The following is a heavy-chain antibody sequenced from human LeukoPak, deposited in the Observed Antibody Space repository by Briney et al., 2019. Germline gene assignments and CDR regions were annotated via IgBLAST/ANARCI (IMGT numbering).Heavy chain of an antibody. V-gene: IGHV3-53*04. J-gene: IGHJ3*02. CDR2: IYSGGST. CDR3: ATPSLDYYDSSGNDAFDI. CDR1: GFTFNNYA. Sequence: GGSLRLSCAATGFTFNNYAIDWVRQAPGKGLEWVSVIYSGGSTYYADSVKGRFTISRHNSKNTLYLQMNSLRAEDTAVYYCATPSLDYYDSSGNDAFDIWGQGTMVTVSS. D-gene: IGHD3-22*01.